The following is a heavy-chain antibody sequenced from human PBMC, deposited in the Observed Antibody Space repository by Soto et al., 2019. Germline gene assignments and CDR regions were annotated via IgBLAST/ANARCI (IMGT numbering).Heavy chain of an antibody. CDR2: ISSSSSYI. D-gene: IGHD5-12*01. CDR1: GFTFSSYS. CDR3: ARSVEMASPFDY. V-gene: IGHV3-21*01. Sequence: SLRLSCAASGFTFSSYSMNWVRQAPGKGLEWVSSISSSSSYIYYADSVKGRFTISRDNAKNSLYLQMNSLRAEDTAVYYCARSVEMASPFDYWGQGTLVTVSS. J-gene: IGHJ4*02.